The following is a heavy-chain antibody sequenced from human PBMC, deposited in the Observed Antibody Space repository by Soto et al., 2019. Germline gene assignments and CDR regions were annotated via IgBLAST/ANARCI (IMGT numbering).Heavy chain of an antibody. CDR1: GGTFSSYA. CDR2: IIPIFGTA. Sequence: QVQLVQSGAEVKKPGSSVKVSCKASGGTFSSYAISWVRQAPGQGLVWMGGIIPIFGTANYAQKFQARVTITADESTSTVCMELRSLGSEDTAVYYCATGLATGVTGWFDPWGQGTLGTVSS. D-gene: IGHD5-12*01. J-gene: IGHJ5*02. V-gene: IGHV1-69*12. CDR3: ATGLATGVTGWFDP.